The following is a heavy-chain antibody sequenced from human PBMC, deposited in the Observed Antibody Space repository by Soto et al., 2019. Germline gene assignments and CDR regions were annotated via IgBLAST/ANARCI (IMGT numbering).Heavy chain of an antibody. Sequence: ASVKVSCKASGYAFSSYAKHWVRQAPGQRLEWMGWINIGSGNTEYSQNFQDRITITRDTSASTVYMELSSLRSEDTAVYYCARDGGDCGYRLTYYYYIGMDVWGQGTTVTVSS. CDR2: INIGSGNT. J-gene: IGHJ6*02. CDR3: ARDGGDCGYRLTYYYYIGMDV. D-gene: IGHD2-21*02. V-gene: IGHV1-3*04. CDR1: GYAFSSYA.